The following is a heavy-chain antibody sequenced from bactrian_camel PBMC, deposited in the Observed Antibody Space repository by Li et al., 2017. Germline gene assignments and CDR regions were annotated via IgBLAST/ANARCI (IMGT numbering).Heavy chain of an antibody. Sequence: QVQLVESGGGSVQAGGSLRLSCAASGYTYTYCMAWFRQPLGKGREGLAFIDINGSTTYTDSVKDRFTISKDNYKNTLDLQMNSLKPEDTATYYCAADPARRSYEGREYCGGDFQYWGQGTQVTVS. J-gene: IGHJ4*01. CDR1: GYTYTYC. V-gene: IGHV3S6*01. CDR3: AADPARRSYEGREYCGGDFQY. D-gene: IGHD1*01. CDR2: IDINGST.